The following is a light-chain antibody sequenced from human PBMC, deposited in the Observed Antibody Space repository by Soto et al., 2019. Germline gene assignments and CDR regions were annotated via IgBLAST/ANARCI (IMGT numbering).Light chain of an antibody. CDR3: QQYSSSSPT. Sequence: DIQMTQSPSTLSASIGDRVTITCRASQTISIYLAWCQQRPGEAPKLLIYDASTLESGVPARFSGSGSGTEFTLTISSLQPDDFATYYCQQYSSSSPTFGQGTKV. CDR2: DAS. V-gene: IGKV1-5*01. J-gene: IGKJ1*01. CDR1: QTISIY.